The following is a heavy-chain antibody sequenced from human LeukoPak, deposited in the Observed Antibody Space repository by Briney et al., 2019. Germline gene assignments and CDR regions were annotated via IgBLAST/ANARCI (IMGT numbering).Heavy chain of an antibody. V-gene: IGHV4-61*02. D-gene: IGHD3-16*01. CDR1: GGSISSGSYY. Sequence: PSQTLSLTCTVSGGSISSGSYYWSWIRQPAGKGLEWIGRIYTSGSTNYNPSLKSRVTMSVDTSKNQFSLKLSSVTAADTAVYYCARDGADGPLYYYGMDVWGQGTTVTVSS. J-gene: IGHJ6*02. CDR3: ARDGADGPLYYYGMDV. CDR2: IYTSGST.